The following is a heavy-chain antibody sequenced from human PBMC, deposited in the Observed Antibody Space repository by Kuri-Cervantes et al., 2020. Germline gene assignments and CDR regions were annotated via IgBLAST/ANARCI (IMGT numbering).Heavy chain of an antibody. CDR2: INSDGSST. Sequence: GESLKISCAASGFSFSSYWMHWVRQAPGKGLVWVSRINSDGSSTSHADSVKGRFTISRDNAKNSLYLQMNSLRAEDTALYYCAKDTYSGYDWVFDYWGQGTLVTVSS. CDR1: GFSFSSYW. CDR3: AKDTYSGYDWVFDY. J-gene: IGHJ4*02. V-gene: IGHV3-74*01. D-gene: IGHD5-12*01.